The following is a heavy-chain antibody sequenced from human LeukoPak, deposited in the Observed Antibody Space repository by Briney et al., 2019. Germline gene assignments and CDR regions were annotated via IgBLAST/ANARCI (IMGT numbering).Heavy chain of an antibody. J-gene: IGHJ4*02. Sequence: GGSLRLSCAASGFTFGDYWMTWVRQVPGKGLEWVANVGRDGSEKNYVDSVEGRFTISRDNAKKSLDLEMNSLRVEDTALYYCAKVGTWELQRVFENWGQGTLVTVSS. V-gene: IGHV3-7*01. CDR3: AKVGTWELQRVFEN. CDR2: VGRDGSEK. D-gene: IGHD1-26*01. CDR1: GFTFGDYW.